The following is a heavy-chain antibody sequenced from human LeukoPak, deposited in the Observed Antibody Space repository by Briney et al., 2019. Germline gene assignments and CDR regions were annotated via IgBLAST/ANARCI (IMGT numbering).Heavy chain of an antibody. Sequence: GGSLRLSCAASGFTFSSYLMSWVRQAPGKGLEWVANIKQDGSEKYYVDSVKGRFTISRDNAKNSLYLQMNSLRAEDTAVYYCARDHYSSDIVVVPAASEGVFWFDPWGQGTLVTVSS. CDR2: IKQDGSEK. V-gene: IGHV3-7*01. CDR3: ARDHYSSDIVVVPAASEGVFWFDP. D-gene: IGHD2-2*01. CDR1: GFTFSSYL. J-gene: IGHJ5*02.